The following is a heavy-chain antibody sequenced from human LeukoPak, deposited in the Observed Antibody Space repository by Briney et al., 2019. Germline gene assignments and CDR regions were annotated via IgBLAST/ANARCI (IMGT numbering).Heavy chain of an antibody. CDR1: GYTFTSYY. CDR2: INPSGGST. CDR3: AKGSGWEMSYYYYYMDV. Sequence: ASVKVSCKASGYTFTSYYMHWVRQAPGQGLEWMGIINPSGGSTSYAQKFQGRVTMTRDMSTSTVYMELSSLRSEDTAVYYCAKGSGWEMSYYYYYMDVWGKGTTVTISS. D-gene: IGHD1-26*01. J-gene: IGHJ6*03. V-gene: IGHV1-46*01.